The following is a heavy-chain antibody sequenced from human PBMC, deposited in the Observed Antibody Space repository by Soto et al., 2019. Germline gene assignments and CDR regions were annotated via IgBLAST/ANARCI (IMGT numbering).Heavy chain of an antibody. CDR2: ISYDGSNK. Sequence: GGSLRLSCAASGFTFSSYGMHWVRQAPGKGLEWVAVISYDGSNKYYADSVKGRFTISRDNSKNTLYLQMNSLRAEDTAVYYCANLLLYGSGSYYVDFDYWGQGTLVTVSS. CDR1: GFTFSSYG. D-gene: IGHD3-10*01. CDR3: ANLLLYGSGSYYVDFDY. J-gene: IGHJ4*02. V-gene: IGHV3-30*18.